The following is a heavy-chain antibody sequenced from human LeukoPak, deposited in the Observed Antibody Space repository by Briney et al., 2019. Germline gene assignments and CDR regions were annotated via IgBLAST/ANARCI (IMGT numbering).Heavy chain of an antibody. J-gene: IGHJ3*02. CDR3: ARDHLRWVGADAFDI. CDR2: IKQDGSEK. Sequence: GGSLRLSCAASGFTFSSYWMSWVRQAPGKGLEWVANIKQDGSEKYYVDSVKGRFTISRDNAKNSLYLQMNSLRAEDTAVYYCARDHLRWVGADAFDIWGQGTMVTVSS. D-gene: IGHD3-3*01. V-gene: IGHV3-7*01. CDR1: GFTFSSYW.